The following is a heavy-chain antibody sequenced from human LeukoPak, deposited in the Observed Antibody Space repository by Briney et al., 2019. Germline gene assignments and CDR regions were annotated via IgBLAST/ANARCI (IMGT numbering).Heavy chain of an antibody. Sequence: GGSLRLSCTASAHTLSNYWMHWVHQAPGKGLVWVSHINSDGSRTDYADSVKGRFTISRDNAKNTLYLQMNSLRVEDTAVYYCVRGNPLGHFWGQGTLVTVSS. V-gene: IGHV3-74*01. CDR3: VRGNPLGHF. J-gene: IGHJ4*02. CDR2: INSDGSRT. D-gene: IGHD3-16*01. CDR1: AHTLSNYW.